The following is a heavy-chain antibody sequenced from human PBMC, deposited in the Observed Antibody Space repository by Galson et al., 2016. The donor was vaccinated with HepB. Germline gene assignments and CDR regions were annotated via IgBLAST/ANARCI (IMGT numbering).Heavy chain of an antibody. J-gene: IGHJ4*02. D-gene: IGHD3-9*01. CDR1: GGPISSGGYS. Sequence: TLSLTCAVSGGPISSGGYSWSWIRQPPGRGLEWIGHSYHSGTTFYNPSLRSRVTISVDRSKNQFSLKLSSVTAADTAVYYCARLDLTGYYMRREYWGQGTLVTVSS. CDR3: ARLDLTGYYMRREY. V-gene: IGHV4-30-2*01. CDR2: SYHSGTT.